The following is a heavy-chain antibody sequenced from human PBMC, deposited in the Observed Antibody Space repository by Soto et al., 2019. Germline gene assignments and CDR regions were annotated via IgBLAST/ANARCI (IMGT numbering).Heavy chain of an antibody. V-gene: IGHV1-18*01. CDR3: ARDRLDVVAATTVDY. Sequence: ASVKVSCKASGYTFTSYGISWVRQAPGQGLEWMGWISAYNGNTNYAQKLQGRVTMTTDTSTSTAYMELRSLRSDDTAVYYCARDRLDVVAATTVDYWGRGTLVTVSS. D-gene: IGHD2-15*01. J-gene: IGHJ4*02. CDR2: ISAYNGNT. CDR1: GYTFTSYG.